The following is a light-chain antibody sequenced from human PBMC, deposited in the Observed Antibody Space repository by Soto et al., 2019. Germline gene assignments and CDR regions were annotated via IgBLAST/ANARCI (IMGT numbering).Light chain of an antibody. Sequence: QSALTQPPSASGSPGQSVTISCTGTSSAVGGFNYVSWYQQHPGKAPKLMIYEVNKRPSGIPDRFSGSRSGNTASLTVSGLQAEDEADYYCSSYADGNSWVFGGGTKLTVL. CDR3: SSYADGNSWV. J-gene: IGLJ3*02. CDR1: SSAVGGFNY. V-gene: IGLV2-8*01. CDR2: EVN.